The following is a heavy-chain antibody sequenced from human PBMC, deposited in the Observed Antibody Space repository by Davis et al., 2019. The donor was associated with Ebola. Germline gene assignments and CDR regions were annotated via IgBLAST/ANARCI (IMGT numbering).Heavy chain of an antibody. V-gene: IGHV3-9*01. D-gene: IGHD3-22*01. CDR2: ISWNSGSI. J-gene: IGHJ4*02. CDR1: GFSFDDYA. CDR3: AKDARGGYYYADF. Sequence: GGSLRLSCAASGFSFDDYAMHWVRQAPGKGLEWVSGISWNSGSIGYADSVKGRFTISRDNSKTTVDLQMNSLRPEDTALYYCAKDARGGYYYADFWGQGTLVTVSS.